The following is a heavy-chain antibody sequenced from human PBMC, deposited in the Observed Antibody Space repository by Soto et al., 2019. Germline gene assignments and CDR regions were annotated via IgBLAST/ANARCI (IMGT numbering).Heavy chain of an antibody. CDR1: GFTFSRYG. J-gene: IGHJ3*02. CDR2: ISYDGSRT. CDR3: AKNLLEEPADYYDTKADALDT. V-gene: IGHV3-30*02. Sequence: GGSLRLSCAASGFTFSRYGVHWVRQAPGKGLEWVSFISYDGSRTYYADSVKGRFTISRDNSKNTVFLQMDSLRAEDTAVYYCAKNLLEEPADYYDTKADALDTWGQGTMVTVSS. D-gene: IGHD3-22*01.